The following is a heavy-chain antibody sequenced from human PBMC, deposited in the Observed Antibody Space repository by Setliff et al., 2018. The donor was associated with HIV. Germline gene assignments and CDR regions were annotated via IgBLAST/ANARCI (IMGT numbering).Heavy chain of an antibody. CDR3: AKGASFSGSYFDY. CDR2: IKEDGSET. D-gene: IGHD5-12*01. V-gene: IGHV3-7*03. J-gene: IGHJ4*02. CDR1: GFTFSNFW. Sequence: GSLRLSCATSGFTFSNFWMTWVRQAPGKGLEWVANIKEDGSETFYVDSVKGRFTISRDNSKNTLSLQMNSLRVEDTAVYYCAKGASFSGSYFDYWGQGTLVTVSS.